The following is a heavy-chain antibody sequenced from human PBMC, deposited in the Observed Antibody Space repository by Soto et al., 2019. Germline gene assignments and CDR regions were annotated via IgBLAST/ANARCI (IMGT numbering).Heavy chain of an antibody. Sequence: GGSLRLSCAASGFTSSTHWMHWVRQAPGKGLVWVSQINGDGTSTHYADSVKGRSIISRDNAKNTLYLQMNSLRAEDTAIYYCGRGTLTAPGMDIWGQGTTVTVSS. V-gene: IGHV3-74*01. CDR2: INGDGTST. CDR1: GFTSSTHW. CDR3: GRGTLTAPGMDI. J-gene: IGHJ6*02.